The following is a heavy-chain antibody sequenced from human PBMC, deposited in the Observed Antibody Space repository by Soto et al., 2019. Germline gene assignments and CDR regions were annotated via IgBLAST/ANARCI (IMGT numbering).Heavy chain of an antibody. V-gene: IGHV3-21*01. J-gene: IGHJ6*03. CDR1: GFTFSSYS. CDR3: ARDRADIVVVPAAMTYYMDV. D-gene: IGHD2-2*01. CDR2: ISSSSSYI. Sequence: GGSLRLSCAASGFTFSSYSMNWVRQAPGKGLEWVSSISSSSSYIYYADSVKGRFTISRDNAKNSLYLQMNSLRAEDTVVYYCARDRADIVVVPAAMTYYMDVWGKGTTVTVSS.